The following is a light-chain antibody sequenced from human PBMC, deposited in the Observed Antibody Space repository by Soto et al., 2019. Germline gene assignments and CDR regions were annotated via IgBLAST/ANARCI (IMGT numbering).Light chain of an antibody. V-gene: IGKV1-5*01. CDR3: QQLGT. CDR1: QSISSW. J-gene: IGKJ1*01. Sequence: DIQMTQSPSTLSASVGDRVTITCRASQSISSWLAWYQQKPGKAPKLLIYDASSLGSGVPSRFSGSGSGTEFTLTISSLQPDDFATYYCQQLGTFGQGTKVEIK. CDR2: DAS.